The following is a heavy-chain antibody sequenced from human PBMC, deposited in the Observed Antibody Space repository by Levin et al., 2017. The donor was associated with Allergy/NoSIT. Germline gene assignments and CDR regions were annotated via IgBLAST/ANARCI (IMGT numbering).Heavy chain of an antibody. CDR2: IDPNGGRA. V-gene: IGHV1-46*01. J-gene: IGHJ4*02. Sequence: GESLKISCKASGYTFTSYYIHWVRQAPGQGPEWMGVIDPNGGRATYAQNFQGRATMTRDTSTSTVYMELSSLRSEDTAVYYCARDYFGSGNYATYWGQGTLVTVSS. CDR3: ARDYFGSGNYATY. D-gene: IGHD3-10*01. CDR1: GYTFTSYY.